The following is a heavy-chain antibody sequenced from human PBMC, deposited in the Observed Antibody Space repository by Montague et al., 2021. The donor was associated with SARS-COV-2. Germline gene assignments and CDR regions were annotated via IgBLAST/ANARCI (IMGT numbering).Heavy chain of an antibody. CDR3: ARGGGNSAEYYNYTMDV. CDR1: GGSISSYY. V-gene: IGHV4-59*01. CDR2: IYHNGST. D-gene: IGHD4-23*01. Sequence: SETLSLTCTVSGGSISSYYWTWIRQPPGKGLESIGYIYHNGSTKYNPSLKSRVTISVDTSKNQFSLKLSSVSVADTAVYYCARGGGNSAEYYNYTMDVWGHGTTVTVFS. J-gene: IGHJ6*02.